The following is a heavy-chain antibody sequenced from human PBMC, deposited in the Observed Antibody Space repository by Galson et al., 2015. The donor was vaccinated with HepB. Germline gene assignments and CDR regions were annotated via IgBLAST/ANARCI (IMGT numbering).Heavy chain of an antibody. CDR2: ISYDGTNK. Sequence: SLRLSCAASGFTFSSYALHWVRPAPGKGLEWVAVISYDGTNKHYAESVKGRFTISRDNSKNTLYLQMNSPRGEDTAVYYCARVPHSSSLLGYYHYGMDVWGRGTTVTVSS. CDR1: GFTFSSYA. CDR3: ARVPHSSSLLGYYHYGMDV. V-gene: IGHV3-30-3*01. J-gene: IGHJ6*02. D-gene: IGHD6-6*01.